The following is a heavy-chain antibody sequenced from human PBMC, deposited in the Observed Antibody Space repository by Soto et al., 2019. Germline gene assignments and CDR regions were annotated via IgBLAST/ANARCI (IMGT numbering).Heavy chain of an antibody. Sequence: GASVKVSCKASGGTFSRYSITWVRQAPGHGLEWIGRIITIFGIPTYAQKFQGRVTITADESTSTAYMELSSLRSDDTAVYYCAREDRDRETGLVPAAIDGMDVWGQGTTVTVSS. CDR2: IITIFGIP. V-gene: IGHV1-69*13. J-gene: IGHJ6*02. D-gene: IGHD2-2*01. CDR1: GGTFSRYS. CDR3: AREDRDRETGLVPAAIDGMDV.